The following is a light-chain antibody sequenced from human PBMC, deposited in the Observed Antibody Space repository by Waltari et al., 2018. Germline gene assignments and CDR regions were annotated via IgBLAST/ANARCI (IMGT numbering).Light chain of an antibody. V-gene: IGKV1-5*03. CDR3: LQYNSSPWT. Sequence: DIQMTQSPSSLSASVGDTVTITCRASQSISSWLDWFQQKPGKATKVLIYKASSLQSGVPSRFSGSGSGTDFTLTISSLQPEDFATYYCLQYNSSPWTFGQGTKVEI. J-gene: IGKJ1*01. CDR1: QSISSW. CDR2: KAS.